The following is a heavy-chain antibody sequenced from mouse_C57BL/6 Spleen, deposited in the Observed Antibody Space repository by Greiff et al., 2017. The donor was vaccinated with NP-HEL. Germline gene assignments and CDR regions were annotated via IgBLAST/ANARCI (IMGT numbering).Heavy chain of an antibody. CDR2: ISSGSSTI. V-gene: IGHV5-17*01. D-gene: IGHD2-4*01. J-gene: IGHJ4*01. Sequence: EVQVVESGGGLVKPGGSLKLSCAASGFTFSDYGMHWVRQAPEKGLEWVAYISSGSSTIYYADTVKGRFTISRDNAKNTLFLQMTSLRSEDTAMYYCAMITTGDYDAMDYWGQGTSVTVSS. CDR1: GFTFSDYG. CDR3: AMITTGDYDAMDY.